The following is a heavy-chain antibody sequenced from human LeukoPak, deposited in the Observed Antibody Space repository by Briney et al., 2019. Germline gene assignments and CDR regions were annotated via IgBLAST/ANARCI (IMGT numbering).Heavy chain of an antibody. J-gene: IGHJ3*02. CDR1: GGSISSSY. CDR2: IYYTGGT. D-gene: IGHD3-16*01. CDR3: SRLPLGFGAFDI. Sequence: SGTLSLTCTVSGGSISSSYWSWVRQPPGKALEFIGYIYYTGGTNYNPSLKSRVTISVDTSKNQFSLNLSSVTAADTAVYYCSRLPLGFGAFDIWGQGTMVTVSS. V-gene: IGHV4-59*08.